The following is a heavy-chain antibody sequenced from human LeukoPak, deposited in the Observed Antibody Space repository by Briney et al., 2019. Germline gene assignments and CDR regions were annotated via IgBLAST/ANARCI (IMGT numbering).Heavy chain of an antibody. V-gene: IGHV1-69*13. CDR1: GGTFSSHA. Sequence: ASVNVSCTASGGTFSSHAISWVRQAPGQGLEWMGGIIPIFGTANYAQKFQGRVTITADESTSTAYMELSSLRSEDTAVYYCVSVVVAAMVPTYWGQGTLVTVSS. CDR3: VSVVVAAMVPTY. D-gene: IGHD2-15*01. J-gene: IGHJ4*02. CDR2: IIPIFGTA.